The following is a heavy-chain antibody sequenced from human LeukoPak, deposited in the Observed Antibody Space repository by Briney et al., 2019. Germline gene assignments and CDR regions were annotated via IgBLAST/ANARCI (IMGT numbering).Heavy chain of an antibody. J-gene: IGHJ4*02. V-gene: IGHV1-46*01. D-gene: IGHD3-10*01. CDR2: INPSGGST. Sequence: GASVKVSCKASGYTFTSYYMHWVRQAPGQGLEWMGLINPSGGSTSYAQKFQGRVTMTRDMSTSTVYTELSSLRSEDTAVYYCASEYGSGSYYNSPFDYWGQGTLVTVSS. CDR3: ASEYGSGSYYNSPFDY. CDR1: GYTFTSYY.